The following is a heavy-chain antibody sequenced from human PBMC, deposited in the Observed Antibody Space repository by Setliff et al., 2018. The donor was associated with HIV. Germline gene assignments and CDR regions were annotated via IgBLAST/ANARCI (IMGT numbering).Heavy chain of an antibody. CDR3: ARGGRSTVARWAWFDP. CDR1: GGSFSGYY. CDR2: FTHGRST. D-gene: IGHD4-4*01. V-gene: IGHV4-34*01. Sequence: SETLSLTCAVYGGSFSGYYWSWIRQPPGKGLEWIGEFTHGRSTNNNPSLKSRVTISGDTTKNQFSLKLTSVTAADTAVYYCARGGRSTVARWAWFDPWGQGTLVTVSS. J-gene: IGHJ5*02.